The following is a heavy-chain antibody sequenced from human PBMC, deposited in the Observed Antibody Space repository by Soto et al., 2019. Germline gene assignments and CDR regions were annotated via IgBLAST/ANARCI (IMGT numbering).Heavy chain of an antibody. CDR2: IGPDGTDI. Sequence: GGSLRLSSSDSDLTFSNTWLHWVRQAPGKGLEWVSHIGPDGTDIVYAESVTGRFTISRVNASSTVYLQMNSLKTKDTAMYYCAKLSGEVAPSWGQGTVVTVSS. CDR3: AKLSGEVAPS. D-gene: IGHD3-10*02. J-gene: IGHJ5*02. V-gene: IGHV3-74*01. CDR1: DLTFSNTW.